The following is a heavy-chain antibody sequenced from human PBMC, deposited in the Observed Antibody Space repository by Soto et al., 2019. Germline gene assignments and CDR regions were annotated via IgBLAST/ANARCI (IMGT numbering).Heavy chain of an antibody. CDR1: GGSISSSSYY. D-gene: IGHD3-22*01. Sequence: PSETLSLTCTVSGGSISSSSYYWGWIRQPPGKGLEWIGSIYYSGSTYYNPSLKSRVTISVDTSKNQFSLKLSSVTAADTAVYYCARTIAGQYDSSGYYYGWYFDLWGRGTLVTSPQ. J-gene: IGHJ2*01. CDR2: IYYSGST. V-gene: IGHV4-39*01. CDR3: ARTIAGQYDSSGYYYGWYFDL.